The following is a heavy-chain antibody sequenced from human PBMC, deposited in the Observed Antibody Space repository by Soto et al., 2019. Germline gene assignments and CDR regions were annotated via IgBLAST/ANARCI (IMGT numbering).Heavy chain of an antibody. Sequence: QVQLVQSGAEVKKPGASVKVSCKASGYTFTTYDISWVRQAPGQGLEWMGWISAFNGNTNYAQKLQCRVTMTTDTSTSTDYMELRSLRSDDTAVYYCARAVSHFYHYYYMDVWGKGTTVTVSS. D-gene: IGHD2-8*01. CDR1: GYTFTTYD. CDR2: ISAFNGNT. V-gene: IGHV1-18*01. CDR3: ARAVSHFYHYYYMDV. J-gene: IGHJ6*03.